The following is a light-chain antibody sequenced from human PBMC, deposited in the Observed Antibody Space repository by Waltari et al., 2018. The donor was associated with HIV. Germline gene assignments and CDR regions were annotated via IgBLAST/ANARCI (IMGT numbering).Light chain of an antibody. CDR1: QSISSW. Sequence: DRQKTQSPSTLSASVGDRLPITFRASQSISSWLAWYQQKPGKAPKLLIYKASNLESGVPSRFSGSGSGTDFTLTISSLQPDDFATYYCQQYNDYWTFGQGTKVEIK. J-gene: IGKJ1*01. CDR2: KAS. CDR3: QQYNDYWT. V-gene: IGKV1-5*03.